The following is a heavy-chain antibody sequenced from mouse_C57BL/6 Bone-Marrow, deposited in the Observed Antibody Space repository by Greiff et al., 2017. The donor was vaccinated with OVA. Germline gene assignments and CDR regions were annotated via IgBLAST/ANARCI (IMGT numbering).Heavy chain of an antibody. Sequence: VQLQQSGAELARPGASVKLSCKASGYTFTSYGISWVKQRTGQGLEWIGEIYPRSGNTYYNEKFKGKATLTADKSSSTAYMELRSLTSEDSAVYFCARRGYGRYFDVWGTGTTVTVSS. J-gene: IGHJ1*03. V-gene: IGHV1-81*01. CDR2: IYPRSGNT. D-gene: IGHD1-1*01. CDR3: ARRGYGRYFDV. CDR1: GYTFTSYG.